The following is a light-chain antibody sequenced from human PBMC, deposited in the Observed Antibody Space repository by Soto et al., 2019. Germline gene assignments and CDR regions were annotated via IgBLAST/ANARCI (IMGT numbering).Light chain of an antibody. CDR1: QGINNY. V-gene: IGKV1-33*01. J-gene: IGKJ2*01. CDR3: QQYDNLPPT. CDR2: DAS. Sequence: DIQMTQSPSSLSASVGDRVTITCQASQGINNYLIWYQQKPGKAPRLLIYDASSVQTGLPSRFSGAASGTNFTFTISSLQPEDVATYYCQQYDNLPPTCGQWTKLKIK.